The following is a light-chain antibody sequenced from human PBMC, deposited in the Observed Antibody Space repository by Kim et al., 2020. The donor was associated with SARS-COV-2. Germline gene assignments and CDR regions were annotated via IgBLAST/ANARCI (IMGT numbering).Light chain of an antibody. CDR1: SLRNYY. J-gene: IGLJ2*01. V-gene: IGLV3-19*01. CDR3: SSRDSSGDRVV. Sequence: AWGQTVRLTCQGDSLRNYYATWYQQRPGQAPTLVLYGKYDRPSGVPDRFSGSASGNTASLTITGAQAEDEGDYYCSSRDSSGDRVVFGGGTQLTVL. CDR2: GKY.